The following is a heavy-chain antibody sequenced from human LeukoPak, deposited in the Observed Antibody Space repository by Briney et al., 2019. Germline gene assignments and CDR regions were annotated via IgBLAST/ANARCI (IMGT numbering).Heavy chain of an antibody. CDR3: AKAGIAVPATPEY. CDR2: ISSSGDTT. CDR1: GFTFSSYA. Sequence: GGSLRLSCAASGFTFSSYAMDWVRQAPGKGPEWVSVISSSGDTTYYSDSVKGRFIISRDNSRNTLYLQMNSLRVDDTAVYYCAKAGIAVPATPEYCGQGTQVTVSS. V-gene: IGHV3-23*01. D-gene: IGHD6-19*01. J-gene: IGHJ4*02.